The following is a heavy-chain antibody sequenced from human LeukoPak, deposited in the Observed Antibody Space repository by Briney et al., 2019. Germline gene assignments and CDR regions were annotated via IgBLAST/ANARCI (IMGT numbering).Heavy chain of an antibody. CDR3: ARVTIFGVVIISAFDI. CDR2: IYPGDSDT. J-gene: IGHJ3*02. V-gene: IGHV5-51*01. D-gene: IGHD3-3*01. Sequence: GESLKISCKGSGYSITSYWIGWVRQMPGKGLEGMGIIYPGDSDTRYSPSFQGQVTISADKSISTAYLQWSSLKASDTAMYYCARVTIFGVVIISAFDIWGQGTMVTVSS. CDR1: GYSITSYW.